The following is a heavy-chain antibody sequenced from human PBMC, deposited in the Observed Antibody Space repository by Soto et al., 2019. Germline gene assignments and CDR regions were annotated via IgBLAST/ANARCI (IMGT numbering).Heavy chain of an antibody. CDR1: GFTFSSYG. CDR2: ISSSSTTI. V-gene: IGHV3-48*02. D-gene: IGHD3-22*01. J-gene: IGHJ4*01. CDR3: ARSPYYYDSSNYYGD. Sequence: EVQLVESGGGLVQPGGSLRLSCAASGFTFSSYGMNWVRQAPGKGLEWVSYISSSSTTIYYADSVKGRFTIFRDNAKNSLYLQLNSLRDEDTAVYYCARSPYYYDSSNYYGDWGHGTLVTVSS.